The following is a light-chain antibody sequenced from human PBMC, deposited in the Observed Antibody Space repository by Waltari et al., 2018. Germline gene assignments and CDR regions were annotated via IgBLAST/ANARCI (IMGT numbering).Light chain of an antibody. CDR2: DAS. CDR3: QQRSSWFT. V-gene: IGKV3-11*01. CDR1: QSVATY. J-gene: IGKJ4*01. Sequence: EIVLTQSPGTLSLSPGESATLSCRASQSVATYLAWYQKKPGQAPRLLIYDASTRATGIPARFSGSGSGTDFTLTISSLEPEDFAVYYCQQRSSWFTFGGGTKVEV.